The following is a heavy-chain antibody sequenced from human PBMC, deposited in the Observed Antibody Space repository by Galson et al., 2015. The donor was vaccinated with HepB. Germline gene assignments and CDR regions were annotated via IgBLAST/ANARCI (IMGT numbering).Heavy chain of an antibody. J-gene: IGHJ4*02. V-gene: IGHV3-73*01. CDR1: GFTFSGSA. CDR2: IRSKANSYAT. D-gene: IGHD3-22*01. Sequence: SLRLSCAASGFTFSGSAMHWVRQASGKGLEWVGRIRSKANSYATAYAASVKGRFTISRDDSKNTAYLQMNSLKTEDTAVYYCTRVHYYDSSGYGWGQGTLVTVSS. CDR3: TRVHYYDSSGYG.